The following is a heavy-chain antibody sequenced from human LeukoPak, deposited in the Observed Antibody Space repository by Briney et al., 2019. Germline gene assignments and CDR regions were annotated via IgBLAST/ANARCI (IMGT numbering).Heavy chain of an antibody. CDR2: IYYGGST. J-gene: IGHJ3*02. D-gene: IGHD3-22*01. V-gene: IGHV4-39*01. Sequence: SETLSLTCTVSGGSISSNTYYWDWIRQPPGKGLECIGSIYYGGSTYYNPSLKSRVIISVDTSKNQFSLRLSSVTAADTAVYYCARTYYYASSAFDIWGQGTMVTVSS. CDR3: ARTYYYASSAFDI. CDR1: GGSISSNTYY.